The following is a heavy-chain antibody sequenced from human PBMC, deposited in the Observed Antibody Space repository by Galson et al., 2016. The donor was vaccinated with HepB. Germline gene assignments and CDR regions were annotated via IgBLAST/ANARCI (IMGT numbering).Heavy chain of an antibody. CDR1: GYTFTSYG. CDR3: ARHDCTGFHCYLPY. V-gene: IGHV1-18*04. CDR2: INTDNGNT. J-gene: IGHJ4*02. D-gene: IGHD2-8*02. Sequence: SVKVSCKASGYTFTSYGLSWVRQAPGQGLEWMGWINTDNGNTVYAQKVQDRVTMTTDTSTNTVYMELRSLRSDDTAIYYCARHDCTGFHCYLPYWGQGTLITVSS.